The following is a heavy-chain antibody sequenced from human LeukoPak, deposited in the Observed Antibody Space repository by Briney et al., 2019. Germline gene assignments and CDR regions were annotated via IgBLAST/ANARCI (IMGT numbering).Heavy chain of an antibody. V-gene: IGHV4-34*01. CDR1: GGSFSGYY. J-gene: IGHJ4*02. D-gene: IGHD5-18*01. Sequence: SETLSLTCAVYGGSFSGYYWSWIRQPPGKGLEWIGEINHSGSTNYSPSLKSRVTISVDTSKNQFSLKLSSVTAADTAVYYCARSRGYSVTADYWGQGTLVTVSS. CDR3: ARSRGYSVTADY. CDR2: INHSGST.